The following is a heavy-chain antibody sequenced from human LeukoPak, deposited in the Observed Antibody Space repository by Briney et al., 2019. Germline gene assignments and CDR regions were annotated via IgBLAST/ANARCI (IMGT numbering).Heavy chain of an antibody. CDR3: ARDGHSSGWYWFDP. J-gene: IGHJ5*02. CDR2: INPNSGGT. D-gene: IGHD6-19*01. V-gene: IGHV1-2*02. CDR1: GYTFSGYY. Sequence: ASVKVSCKASGYTFSGYYMHWVRQAPGQGLEWMGWINPNSGGTNYAQKFQGRVTMTRDTSISTAYMELSRLRSDDTAVYYCARDGHSSGWYWFDPWGQGTLVTVSS.